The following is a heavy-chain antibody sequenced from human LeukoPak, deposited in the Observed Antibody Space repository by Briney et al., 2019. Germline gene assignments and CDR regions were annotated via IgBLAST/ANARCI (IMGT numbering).Heavy chain of an antibody. CDR3: ARGKSRGSHIDH. CDR2: IYHTGST. J-gene: IGHJ4*02. V-gene: IGHV4-38-2*02. D-gene: IGHD1-26*01. Sequence: PETLSLTCTVSGYSITSGYYWGWIRQPPGKGLEWVGSIYHTGSTYYNPSLKSRVTISVDTSKNQFSLNLSSVTAADTAMYYCARGKSRGSHIDHWGQGTLVTVS. CDR1: GYSITSGYY.